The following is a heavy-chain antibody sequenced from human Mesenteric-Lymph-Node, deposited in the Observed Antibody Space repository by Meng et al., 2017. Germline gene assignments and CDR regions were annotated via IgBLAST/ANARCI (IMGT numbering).Heavy chain of an antibody. V-gene: IGHV4-31*02. CDR1: GVSISSGGHS. J-gene: IGHJ4*01. CDR2: IYYSGST. D-gene: IGHD3-22*01. Sequence: QVQLQESGPGLVKPSQTLSLTCTVSGVSISSGGHSWSWIRQHPGKGLEWIAYIYYSGSTYYNPSPKSRVILSVDTSKNQFSLKLSSVTAADTAVYYCARVDSSGYFLDYWGQGTLVTVSS. CDR3: ARVDSSGYFLDY.